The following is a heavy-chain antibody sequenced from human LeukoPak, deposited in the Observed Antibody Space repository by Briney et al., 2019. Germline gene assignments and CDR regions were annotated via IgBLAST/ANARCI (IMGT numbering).Heavy chain of an antibody. CDR2: IYTSGST. CDR1: GASFSGYY. D-gene: IGHD5-12*01. J-gene: IGHJ4*02. V-gene: IGHV4-59*10. CDR3: ARGYSGYDSFFDY. Sequence: SETLSLTCAVYGASFSGYYWSWIRQPAGKGLEWIGRIYTSGSTNYNPSLKSRVTISVDTSKYQFSLKLSSVTAADTAVYYCARGYSGYDSFFDYWGQGTLVTVSS.